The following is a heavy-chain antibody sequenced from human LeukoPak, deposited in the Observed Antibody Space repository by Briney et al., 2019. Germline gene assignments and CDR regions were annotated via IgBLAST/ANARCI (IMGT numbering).Heavy chain of an antibody. V-gene: IGHV1-2*02. D-gene: IGHD3-22*01. J-gene: IGHJ4*02. CDR2: INPNSGGT. CDR3: ARDRYQTYYYDSSGYYYDY. CDR1: GYTFTGYY. Sequence: ASVEVSCKASGYTFTGYYMHWVRQAPGQGLEWMGWINPNSGGTNYAQKFQGRVTMTRDTSISTAYMELSRLRSDDTAVYYCARDRYQTYYYDSSGYYYDYWGQGTLVTVSS.